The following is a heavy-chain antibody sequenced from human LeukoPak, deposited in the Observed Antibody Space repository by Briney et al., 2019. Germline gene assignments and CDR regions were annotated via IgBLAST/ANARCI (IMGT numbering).Heavy chain of an antibody. D-gene: IGHD6-13*01. CDR2: ISAYNGNT. V-gene: IGHV1-18*04. CDR1: GYTFTGYG. Sequence: ASVKVSCKASGYTFTGYGISWVRQAPGQGLEWMGWISAYNGNTNYAQKLQGRVTMTTDTSTSTAYMELRSLRSDDTAVYYCARAREGYSGSWYTWFDPWGQGTLVTVSS. CDR3: ARAREGYSGSWYTWFDP. J-gene: IGHJ5*02.